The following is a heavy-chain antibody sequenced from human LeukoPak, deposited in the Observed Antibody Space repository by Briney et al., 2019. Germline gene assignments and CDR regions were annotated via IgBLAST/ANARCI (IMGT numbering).Heavy chain of an antibody. Sequence: GGSLRLSRAASGFTFDDYATHWVRQAPGKGLEWVSGISWNSGSIGYADSVKGRFTISRDNAKNSLYLQMNSLRAEDTALYYCAKETGIAVAGMSHDAFDIWGQGTMVTVSS. D-gene: IGHD6-19*01. V-gene: IGHV3-9*01. CDR1: GFTFDDYA. J-gene: IGHJ3*02. CDR2: ISWNSGSI. CDR3: AKETGIAVAGMSHDAFDI.